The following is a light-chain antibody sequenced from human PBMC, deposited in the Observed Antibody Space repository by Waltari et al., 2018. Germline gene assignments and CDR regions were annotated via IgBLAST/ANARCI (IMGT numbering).Light chain of an antibody. Sequence: QLVVTQSTSASASLGASVKLTCTLSSGHSSNIIARLQQQPEKGPRYLMKVNSDGSHSRGDEIPDRFSGSSSGAERHLTISSLQAEDEADYYCQTGGHGTWVFGGGTKLTVL. CDR1: SGHSSNI. CDR2: VNSDGSH. V-gene: IGLV4-69*01. CDR3: QTGGHGTWV. J-gene: IGLJ3*02.